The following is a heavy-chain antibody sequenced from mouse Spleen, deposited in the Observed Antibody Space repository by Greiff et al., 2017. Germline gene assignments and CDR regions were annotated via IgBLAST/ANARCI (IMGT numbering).Heavy chain of an antibody. CDR2: ISGGGSYT. CDR3: ARHERDYGYDGAWFAY. CDR1: GFTFSSYG. V-gene: IGHV5-9-2*01. D-gene: IGHD2-2*01. J-gene: IGHJ3*01. Sequence: EVQVVESGGGLVKPGGSLKLSCAASGFTFSSYGMSWVRQTPEKRLEWVATISGGGSYTYYPDSVKGRFTISRDNAKNNLYLQMSSLRSEDTALYYCARHERDYGYDGAWFAYWGQGTLVTVSA.